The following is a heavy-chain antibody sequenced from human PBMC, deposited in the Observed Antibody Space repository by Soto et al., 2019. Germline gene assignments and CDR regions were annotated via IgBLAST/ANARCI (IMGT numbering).Heavy chain of an antibody. Sequence: EVQLVDSGGGLVKPGGSLRLSCAASGFSVTNAWMNWVRQAPGKGLEWVGRVYTSAEGGATNYAAPVKGRFTISRDDSKNTVYLQMYSLMTEDTAVYYCTTGSVEGFWGQGTTVTVSS. V-gene: IGHV3-15*07. D-gene: IGHD2-15*01. CDR1: GFSVTNAW. CDR3: TTGSVEGF. CDR2: VYTSAEGGAT. J-gene: IGHJ6*02.